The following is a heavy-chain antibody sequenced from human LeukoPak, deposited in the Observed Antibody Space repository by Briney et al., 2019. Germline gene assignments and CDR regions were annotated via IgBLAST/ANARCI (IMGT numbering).Heavy chain of an antibody. Sequence: GGSLRLSCAASGFIVSSNYMSWVRQAPGKGLEWVSVIYSGGTTYYADSVKGRFTISRDSSKNTLYLQMNSLRAEDTAVYYRARYHSGWYYSDYWGQGTLVTVSS. CDR2: IYSGGTT. V-gene: IGHV3-53*01. CDR3: ARYHSGWYYSDY. D-gene: IGHD6-19*01. CDR1: GFIVSSNY. J-gene: IGHJ4*02.